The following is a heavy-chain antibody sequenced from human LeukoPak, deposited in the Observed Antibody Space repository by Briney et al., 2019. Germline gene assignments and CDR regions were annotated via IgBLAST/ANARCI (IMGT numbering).Heavy chain of an antibody. D-gene: IGHD5-18*01. Sequence: SETLSLTCTVSGGSISSGGYYWSWTRQHPGKGLEWIGYIYYSGSTYYNPSLKSRVTISVDTSKNQFSLKLSSVTAADTAVYYCARYSYGRTYYFDYWGQGTLVTVSS. J-gene: IGHJ4*02. V-gene: IGHV4-31*03. CDR1: GGSISSGGYY. CDR2: IYYSGST. CDR3: ARYSYGRTYYFDY.